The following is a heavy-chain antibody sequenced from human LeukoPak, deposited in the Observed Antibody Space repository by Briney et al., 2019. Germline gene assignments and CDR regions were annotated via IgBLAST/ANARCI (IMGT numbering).Heavy chain of an antibody. CDR2: ISWNSGSI. D-gene: IGHD3-16*01. CDR3: TRPQHGDLYAFDI. CDR1: GFTFDDYA. Sequence: GRSLRLSCAASGFTFDDYAMHWVRQAPGKGLEWVSGISWNSGSIGYADSVKGRFTISRDNAKNTVYLQMDSLRAEDTAVYYCTRPQHGDLYAFDIWGQGTMVTVSS. J-gene: IGHJ3*02. V-gene: IGHV3-9*01.